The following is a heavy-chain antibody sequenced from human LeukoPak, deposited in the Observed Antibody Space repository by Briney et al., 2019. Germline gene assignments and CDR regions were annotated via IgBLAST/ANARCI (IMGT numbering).Heavy chain of an antibody. Sequence: PGGSLRLSCAASGFTFSSYGMHWVRQAPGKGLEWVAVISYDGSNKYYADSVKGRFTISRDNSKNTLYLQMNSLRAEDTAVYYCAKGSSIAVAGIRYWGQGTLVTVSS. D-gene: IGHD6-19*01. CDR2: ISYDGSNK. CDR3: AKGSSIAVAGIRY. J-gene: IGHJ4*02. CDR1: GFTFSSYG. V-gene: IGHV3-30*18.